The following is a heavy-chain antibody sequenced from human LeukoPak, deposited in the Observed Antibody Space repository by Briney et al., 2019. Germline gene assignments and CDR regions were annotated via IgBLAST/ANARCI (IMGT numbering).Heavy chain of an antibody. Sequence: GGSLRLPCAGSGFIVGDTHMTWVRQAPGKGLEWVSLVYSGITTHYADSVKGRFSISRDHSNNILYLQMNTLRAEDTAVYYCARLQGYSLGYQYFYYMVVWGPGTTVTVSS. D-gene: IGHD5-18*01. V-gene: IGHV3-53*01. CDR1: GFIVGDTH. CDR2: VYSGITT. CDR3: ARLQGYSLGYQYFYYMVV. J-gene: IGHJ6*03.